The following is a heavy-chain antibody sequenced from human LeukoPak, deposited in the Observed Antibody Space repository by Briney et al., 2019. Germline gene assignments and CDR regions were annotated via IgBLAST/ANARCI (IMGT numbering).Heavy chain of an antibody. J-gene: IGHJ3*02. Sequence: GGSLRLSCAASGFTFSSYSMNWVRQAPGKGLEWVSSISSSSSYIYYADSVKGRFTISRDNAKNSLYLQMNSLRAEDTAVYYCARLLWPKAFDTWGQGTMVTVSS. CDR2: ISSSSSYI. V-gene: IGHV3-21*01. CDR1: GFTFSSYS. CDR3: ARLLWPKAFDT. D-gene: IGHD3-10*01.